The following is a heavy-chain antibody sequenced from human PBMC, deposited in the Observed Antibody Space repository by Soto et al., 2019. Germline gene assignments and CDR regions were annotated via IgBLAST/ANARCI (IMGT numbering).Heavy chain of an antibody. V-gene: IGHV1-18*01. J-gene: IGHJ5*02. Sequence: ASVKVSCKASGYTFTSYGISWVRHAPGQGLEWMGWISAYNGNTNYAQKLQGRVTMTTDTSTSTAYMELRSLRSDDTAVYYCARYVSSSWPNWFDPWGQGTLVTVSS. CDR2: ISAYNGNT. D-gene: IGHD6-13*01. CDR3: ARYVSSSWPNWFDP. CDR1: GYTFTSYG.